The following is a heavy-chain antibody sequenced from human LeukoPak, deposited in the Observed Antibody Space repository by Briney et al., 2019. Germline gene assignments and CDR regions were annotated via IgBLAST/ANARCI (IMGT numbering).Heavy chain of an antibody. CDR2: INPNSGGT. V-gene: IGHV1-2*02. D-gene: IGHD2-2*01. Sequence: GSVKVSFQSSGYTFTGYYMHWVRQAPGQGLEWMGWINPNSGGTNYAQKFQGRVTMTRDTSISTAYMELSRLRSDDTAVYYCARDRVNIVVVPAAMAYYYYYMDVWGKGTTVTVSS. J-gene: IGHJ6*03. CDR1: GYTFTGYY. CDR3: ARDRVNIVVVPAAMAYYYYYMDV.